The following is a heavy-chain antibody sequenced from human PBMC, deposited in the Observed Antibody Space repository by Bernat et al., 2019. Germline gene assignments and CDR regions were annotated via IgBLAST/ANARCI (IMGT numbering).Heavy chain of an antibody. CDR1: GGTFSSYA. J-gene: IGHJ6*03. V-gene: IGHV1-69*06. D-gene: IGHD3-10*01. Sequence: QVQLVQSGPEVKKPGASVKVSCKASGGTFSSYAISWVRQAPGQGLEWMGGIIPIFGTANYAQKFQGRVTITADKSTSTAYMELSSLRSEDTAVYYCARGKRSHYYGSGSYLNMDVWGKGTTVTVSS. CDR2: IIPIFGTA. CDR3: ARGKRSHYYGSGSYLNMDV.